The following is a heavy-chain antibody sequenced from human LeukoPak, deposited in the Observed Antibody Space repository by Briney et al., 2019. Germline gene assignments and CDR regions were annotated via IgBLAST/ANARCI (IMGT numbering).Heavy chain of an antibody. V-gene: IGHV1-8*01. Sequence: ASVKVSCKASGYTFTSYGINWVRQATGQGLEWMGWMSPNSGNTGYAQKFQGRVTMTRNTSISTAYMELSSLRSEDTAVYYCARGDSLGGSSSLDYWGQGTLVTVSS. CDR3: ARGDSLGGSSSLDY. J-gene: IGHJ4*02. CDR2: MSPNSGNT. D-gene: IGHD6-6*01. CDR1: GYTFTSYG.